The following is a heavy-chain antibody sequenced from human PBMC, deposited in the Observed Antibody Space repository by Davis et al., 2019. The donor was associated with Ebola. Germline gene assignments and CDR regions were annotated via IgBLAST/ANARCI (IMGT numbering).Heavy chain of an antibody. V-gene: IGHV1-2*04. J-gene: IGHJ4*02. CDR2: INPNSGGT. CDR3: ARTSGSYYGWTL. Sequence: AASVKVSCKASGYTFTSYGISWVRQAPGQGLEWMGWINPNSGGTNYAQKFQGWVTMTRDTSISTAYMELSRLRSDDTAVYYCARTSGSYYGWTLWGQGTLVTVSS. D-gene: IGHD1-26*01. CDR1: GYTFTSYG.